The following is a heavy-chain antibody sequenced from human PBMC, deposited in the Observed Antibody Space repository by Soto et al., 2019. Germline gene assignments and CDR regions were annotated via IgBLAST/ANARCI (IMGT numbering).Heavy chain of an antibody. V-gene: IGHV1-69*13. CDR2: IIPIFGTA. J-gene: IGHJ4*02. Sequence: EASVKVSCKASGGTFSSYAISWVRQAPGQGLEWMGGIIPIFGTANYAQKFQGRVTITADESTSTAYMELSSLRSEDTAVYYCARDQRYSSGWHPVGYWGQGTLVTVSS. CDR3: ARDQRYSSGWHPVGY. CDR1: GGTFSSYA. D-gene: IGHD6-19*01.